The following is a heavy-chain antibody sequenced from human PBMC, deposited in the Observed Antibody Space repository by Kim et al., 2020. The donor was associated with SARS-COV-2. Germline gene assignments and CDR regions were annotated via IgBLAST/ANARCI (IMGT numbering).Heavy chain of an antibody. CDR3: ARDRWIFDY. Sequence: GGSLRLSCAASRFTFSNYWMSWVRQAPGKGLEWVSSIKQDGSEKYYVGSVKGRFTISRDNAKNSLSLQMNSLRVEDTAVYYCARDRWIFDYWGQGTLVAVCS. D-gene: IGHD5-12*01. CDR2: IKQDGSEK. V-gene: IGHV3-7*03. J-gene: IGHJ4*02. CDR1: RFTFSNYW.